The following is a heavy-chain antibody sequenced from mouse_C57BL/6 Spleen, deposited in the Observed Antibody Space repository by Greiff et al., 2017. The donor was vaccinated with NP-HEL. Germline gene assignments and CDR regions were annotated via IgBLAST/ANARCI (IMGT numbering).Heavy chain of an antibody. V-gene: IGHV1-69*01. CDR3: ARSNYSNDVDFDV. D-gene: IGHD2-12*01. J-gene: IGHJ1*03. CDR1: GYTFTSYW. CDR2: IDPSDSYT. Sequence: QVQLQQPGAELVMPGASVKLSCKASGYTFTSYWMHWVKQRPGQGLEWIGEIDPSDSYTNYNQKFKGKSTLTVDKSSSTAYMQLSSLTSEDSAVYYCARSNYSNDVDFDVWGTGTTVTVSS.